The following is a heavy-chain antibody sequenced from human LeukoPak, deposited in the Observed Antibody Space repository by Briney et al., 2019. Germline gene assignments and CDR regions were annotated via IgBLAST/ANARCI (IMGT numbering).Heavy chain of an antibody. Sequence: GESLKISCKGSGYSFTSYWIGWVRQMPGKGLEWMGIIYPGDSDTRYSPSSQGQVTISADKSISTAYLQWSSLKASDTAMYYCARRSSSIAAPTNWFDPWGQGTLVTVSS. CDR3: ARRSSSIAAPTNWFDP. V-gene: IGHV5-51*01. CDR1: GYSFTSYW. D-gene: IGHD6-6*01. CDR2: IYPGDSDT. J-gene: IGHJ5*02.